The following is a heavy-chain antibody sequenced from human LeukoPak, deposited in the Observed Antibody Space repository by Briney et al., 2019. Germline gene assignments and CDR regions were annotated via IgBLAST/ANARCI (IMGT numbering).Heavy chain of an antibody. CDR3: ASFLSSDYDSSGYYGGLGDY. Sequence: GSSVKVSCKASGGTFSSYAISWVRQAPGQGLEWMGGIIPIFGTANYAQKFQGRVTITTDESKSTAYMELSSLRSEDTAVYYCASFLSSDYDSSGYYGGLGDYWGQGTLVTVSS. J-gene: IGHJ4*02. V-gene: IGHV1-69*05. CDR2: IIPIFGTA. CDR1: GGTFSSYA. D-gene: IGHD3-22*01.